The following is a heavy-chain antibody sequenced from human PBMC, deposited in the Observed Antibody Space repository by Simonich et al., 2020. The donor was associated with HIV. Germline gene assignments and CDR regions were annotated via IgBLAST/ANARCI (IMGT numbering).Heavy chain of an antibody. CDR2: INHSCNT. CDR1: GGAFSGYY. Sequence: QVQLQQWGAGLLKPSETLSLTCAVYGGAFSGYYWSWIRQPPGKGLEWIGEINHSCNTNYNPSLKSRVTISGDTAKNQFSLKLSSVTAADTAVYYCARGFYQRLYYFDYWGQGTMVTVSS. V-gene: IGHV4-34*01. D-gene: IGHD2-2*01. J-gene: IGHJ4*02. CDR3: ARGFYQRLYYFDY.